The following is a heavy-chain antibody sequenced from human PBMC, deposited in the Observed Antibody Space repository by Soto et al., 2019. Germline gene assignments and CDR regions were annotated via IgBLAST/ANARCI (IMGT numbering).Heavy chain of an antibody. CDR1: GGSISSSSYY. CDR3: AGRGGPMISHFEK. V-gene: IGHV4-39*01. D-gene: IGHD3-16*01. CDR2: IYYSGST. J-gene: IGHJ4*01. Sequence: PSETLSLTCTVSGGSISSSSYYWGWIRQPPGKGLEWIGSIYYSGSTYYNPSLKSRVTISVDTSKNQFSLKLSSVTAADTAVSYCAGRGGPMISHFEKWGQGTLVTISS.